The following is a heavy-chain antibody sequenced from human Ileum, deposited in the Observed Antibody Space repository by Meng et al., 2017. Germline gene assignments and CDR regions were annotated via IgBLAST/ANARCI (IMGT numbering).Heavy chain of an antibody. CDR1: GFTFSNYA. CDR3: VREATWAIFDY. D-gene: IGHD5-24*01. J-gene: IGHJ4*02. Sequence: EVQLLGSGGDLAQPGGSLRLSCAASGFTFSNYAMSWVLHAPGKGPVWVSAISGDAKDTYYADSVKGRFTVSRDNFKNTVSLQMNSLRVEDAAIYYCVREATWAIFDYWGQGSLVTVSS. CDR2: ISGDAKDT. V-gene: IGHV3-23*01.